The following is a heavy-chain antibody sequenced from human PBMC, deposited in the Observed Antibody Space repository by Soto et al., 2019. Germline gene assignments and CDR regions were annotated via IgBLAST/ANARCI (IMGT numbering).Heavy chain of an antibody. Sequence: PSETLSLTCTVSGGSISSGGYYWSWIRQHPGKGLEWIGYIYYSGSTYYNPSLKSRVTISVDTSKNQFSLKLSSVTAADTAVYYCARHAHGGPYYYYYGMDVWGQGTTVTVSS. V-gene: IGHV4-31*03. CDR2: IYYSGST. CDR1: GGSISSGGYY. J-gene: IGHJ6*02. CDR3: ARHAHGGPYYYYYGMDV. D-gene: IGHD2-15*01.